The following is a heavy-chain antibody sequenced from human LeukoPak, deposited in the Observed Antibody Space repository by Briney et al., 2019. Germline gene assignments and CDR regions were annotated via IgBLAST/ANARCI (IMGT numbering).Heavy chain of an antibody. D-gene: IGHD1-26*01. CDR1: GGSFSGYY. CDR2: INHSGST. J-gene: IGHJ4*02. CDR3: ARDIVGATHDY. Sequence: SETLPLTCAVYGGSFSGYYWSWIRQPPGKGLEWIGEINHSGSTNYNPSLKSRVTISVDTSKNQFSLKLSSVTAADTAMYYCARDIVGATHDYWGQGTLVTVSS. V-gene: IGHV4-34*01.